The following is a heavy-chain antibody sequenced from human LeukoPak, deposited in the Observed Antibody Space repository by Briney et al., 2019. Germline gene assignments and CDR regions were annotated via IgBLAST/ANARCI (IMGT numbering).Heavy chain of an antibody. CDR1: GGSISSYY. Sequence: SETLSLTCTVSGGSISSYYWSWIRQPPGKGLEWIGYIYYSGSTNYNPSLKSRVTISVDTSKNQFSLKLSSVTAADTAVYYCARGDWNYGMDVWGQGTTVTVSS. D-gene: IGHD3/OR15-3a*01. J-gene: IGHJ6*02. CDR3: ARGDWNYGMDV. CDR2: IYYSGST. V-gene: IGHV4-59*01.